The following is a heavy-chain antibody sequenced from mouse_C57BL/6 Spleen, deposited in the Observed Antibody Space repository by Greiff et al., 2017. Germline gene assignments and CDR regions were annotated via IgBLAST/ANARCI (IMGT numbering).Heavy chain of an antibody. CDR1: GYTFTSYT. CDR2: INPSSGYT. CDR3: ARWNYYDGGDAMDY. Sequence: QVQLQQSGAELARPGASVKMSCKASGYTFTSYTMHWVKQRPGQGLEWIGYINPSSGYTKYNQKFQDKATLPSDKSSSTDYLQLSSLTSEDSAVYDGARWNYYDGGDAMDYWGQGTSGTVSS. D-gene: IGHD1-1*01. V-gene: IGHV1-4*01. J-gene: IGHJ4*01.